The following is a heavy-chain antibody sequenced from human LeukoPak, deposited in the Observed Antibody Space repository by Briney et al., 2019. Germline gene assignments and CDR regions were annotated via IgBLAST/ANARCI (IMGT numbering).Heavy chain of an antibody. D-gene: IGHD3-9*01. CDR1: GGTFSSYA. CDR2: IIPIFGTA. Sequence: SVNVSCTASGGTFSSYAISWVRQAPGQGLEWMGGIIPIFGTANYAQKFQGRVTITADESTSTAYMELSSLRSEDTAVYYCARHLYYDILTGYYYFDYWGQGTLVTVSS. J-gene: IGHJ4*02. CDR3: ARHLYYDILTGYYYFDY. V-gene: IGHV1-69*01.